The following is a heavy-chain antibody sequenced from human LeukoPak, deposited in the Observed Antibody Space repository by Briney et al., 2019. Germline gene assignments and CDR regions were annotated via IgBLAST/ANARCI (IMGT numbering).Heavy chain of an antibody. J-gene: IGHJ4*02. CDR2: IYTSGST. Sequence: SETLSLTCTVSGGSISSYYWSWIRQPAGKGLEWIGRIYTSGSTNYNPSLKSRVTMSVDTSKNQFSLKLSSVTAADTAVYYCAREPRSSSWYIRNYFDYWGQGTLVTVSS. CDR3: AREPRSSSWYIRNYFDY. V-gene: IGHV4-4*07. D-gene: IGHD6-13*01. CDR1: GGSISSYY.